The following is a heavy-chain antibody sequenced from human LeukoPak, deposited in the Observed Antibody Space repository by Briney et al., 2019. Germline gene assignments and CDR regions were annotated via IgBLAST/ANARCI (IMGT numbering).Heavy chain of an antibody. J-gene: IGHJ4*02. V-gene: IGHV3-30*18. D-gene: IGHD6-19*01. CDR3: AKDGETAVAGTFDY. CDR1: GFTFSSYG. CDR2: ISYDGSNK. Sequence: GGSLRLSCAASGFTFSSYGMHWVRQAPGKGLEWVAVISYDGSNKYYADSVKGRFTISRDNSKNTLYLQMNSLRAEDTAVYYCAKDGETAVAGTFDYWGQGTLVTVSS.